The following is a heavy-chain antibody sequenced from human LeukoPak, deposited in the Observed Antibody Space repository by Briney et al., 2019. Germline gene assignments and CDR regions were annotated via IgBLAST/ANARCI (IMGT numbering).Heavy chain of an antibody. CDR2: ISSSSSTI. V-gene: IGHV3-48*04. Sequence: GGSLRLSCAASGFTFSSYSMNWVRQAPGKGLEWVSYISSSSSTIYYADSVKGRFTISRDNAKNSLYLQMNSLRAEDTAVYYCARWCSSTSCYGRTMPAWDYWGQGTLVTVSS. CDR1: GFTFSSYS. D-gene: IGHD2-2*01. J-gene: IGHJ4*02. CDR3: ARWCSSTSCYGRTMPAWDY.